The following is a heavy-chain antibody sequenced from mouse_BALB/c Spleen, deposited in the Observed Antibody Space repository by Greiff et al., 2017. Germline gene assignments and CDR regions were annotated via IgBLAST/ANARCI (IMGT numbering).Heavy chain of an antibody. CDR1: GFNIKDTY. V-gene: IGHV14-3*02. CDR3: ARVYGYDYFDY. J-gene: IGHJ2*01. Sequence: EVQLQQSGAELVKPGASVKLSCTASGFNIKDTYMHWVKQRPEQGLEWIGRIDPANGNTKYDPKFQGKATITADTSSNTAYLQLSSLTSEDTAVYYCARVYGYDYFDYWGQGTTLTVSS. CDR2: IDPANGNT. D-gene: IGHD1-2*01.